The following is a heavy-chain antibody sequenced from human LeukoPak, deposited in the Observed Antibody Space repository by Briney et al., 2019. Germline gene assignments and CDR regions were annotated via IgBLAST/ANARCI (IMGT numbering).Heavy chain of an antibody. J-gene: IGHJ4*02. CDR2: ISSSSSYI. CDR3: ARTARRYFDWSAYYFDY. Sequence: GGSLRLSCAASGFTFSSYAMSWVRQAPGKGLEWVSSISSSSSYIYYADSVKGRFTISRDNAKNSLYLQMNSLRAEDTAVYYCARTARRYFDWSAYYFDYWGQGTQVTVSP. CDR1: GFTFSSYA. D-gene: IGHD3-9*01. V-gene: IGHV3-21*01.